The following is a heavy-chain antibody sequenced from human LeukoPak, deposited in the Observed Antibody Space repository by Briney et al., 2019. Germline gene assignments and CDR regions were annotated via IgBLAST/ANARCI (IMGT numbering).Heavy chain of an antibody. D-gene: IGHD3-3*01. CDR2: INPKIGDT. CDR1: GYTFVDYY. CDR3: ARGPGEYEFSY. J-gene: IGHJ4*02. Sequence: GVSVKVSCKSSGYTFVDYYLNWVRQVPGQGLQWMGWINPKIGDTKYAEKFHGRVTMTRDTSISTGYLELNSLTFDDTAVYYCARGPGEYEFSYWGQGTLVSVSS. V-gene: IGHV1-2*02.